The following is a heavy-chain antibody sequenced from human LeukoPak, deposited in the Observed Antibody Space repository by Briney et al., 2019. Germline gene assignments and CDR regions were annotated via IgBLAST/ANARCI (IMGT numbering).Heavy chain of an antibody. CDR1: GYTLTELS. CDR2: FDPEDGET. Sequence: ASVKVSCKVSGYTLTELSMHWVRQAPGKGLEWMGGFDPEDGETIYAQKFQGRVTMTEDTSTDTAYMELSSLRSDDTAVYYCARDLPRYYYDSSGSSKGSYWGQGTLVTVSS. D-gene: IGHD3-22*01. V-gene: IGHV1-24*01. J-gene: IGHJ4*02. CDR3: ARDLPRYYYDSSGSSKGSY.